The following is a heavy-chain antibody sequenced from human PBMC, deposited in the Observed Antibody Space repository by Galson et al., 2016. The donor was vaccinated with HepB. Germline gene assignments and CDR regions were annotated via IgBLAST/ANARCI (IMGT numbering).Heavy chain of an antibody. CDR1: GGSISSRNW. CDR3: TKNGYYALDI. V-gene: IGHV4-4*02. Sequence: SETLSLTCAVSGGSISSRNWWSWARQPPGKELEWIGEIHHGGSINYNPSLMSRVTMSVDKSKNQFSMKLWSATAADTAVYFCTKNGYYALDIWGQGTVVTVSS. CDR2: IHHGGSI. D-gene: IGHD3-22*01. J-gene: IGHJ3*02.